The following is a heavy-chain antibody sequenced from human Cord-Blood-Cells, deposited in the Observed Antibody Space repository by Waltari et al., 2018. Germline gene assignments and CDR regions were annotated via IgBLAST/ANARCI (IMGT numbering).Heavy chain of an antibody. CDR3: ARHRVVNDAFDI. Sequence: QLQLQESGPGLVKPSETLSLTCTVSGGSISSSSYYWGWIRQPPGKGLEWIGSIYYSGSTYYHPSLKSRVTISVDTSKNQFSLKLSSVTAADTAVYYCARHRVVNDAFDIWGQGTMVTDSS. CDR2: IYYSGST. V-gene: IGHV4-39*01. D-gene: IGHD2-15*01. J-gene: IGHJ3*02. CDR1: GGSISSSSYY.